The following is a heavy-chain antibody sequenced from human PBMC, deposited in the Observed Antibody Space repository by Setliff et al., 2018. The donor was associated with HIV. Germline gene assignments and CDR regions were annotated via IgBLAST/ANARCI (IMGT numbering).Heavy chain of an antibody. V-gene: IGHV1-8*01. Sequence: ASVKVSCKASGHTFTNVDVHWLRRATGQGLEWMGWMNPNTGVSGYALKFQARVTMTRDTSISTAYMELSSLTSEDTAVYYCARGKGVGGVVITGGLDVWGKGTTVTVS. D-gene: IGHD3-10*01. CDR3: ARGKGVGGVVITGGLDV. J-gene: IGHJ6*03. CDR2: MNPNTGVS. CDR1: GHTFTNVD.